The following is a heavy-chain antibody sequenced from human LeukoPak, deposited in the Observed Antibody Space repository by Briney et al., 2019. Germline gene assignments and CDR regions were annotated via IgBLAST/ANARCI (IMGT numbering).Heavy chain of an antibody. CDR1: GSTFSNYA. J-gene: IGHJ4*02. CDR3: AKHVWTSVWFFDY. CDR2: ISGSGGQK. D-gene: IGHD6-19*01. Sequence: SGGSLRLSCAASGSTFSNYALSWVRQAPGKGLEWVSLISGSGGQKDYADSVEGRFTISRDNSRNTLNLQMNSLKAEDTAVYYCAKHVWTSVWFFDYWGQGTLVTVSS. V-gene: IGHV3-23*01.